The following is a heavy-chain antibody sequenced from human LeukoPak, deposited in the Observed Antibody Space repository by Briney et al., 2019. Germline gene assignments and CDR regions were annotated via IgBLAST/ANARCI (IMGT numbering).Heavy chain of an antibody. V-gene: IGHV3-30*03. CDR2: ISYDGSNK. CDR3: ATSGIVGATWGEVQSDY. Sequence: GGSLRLSCAASGFTFSSHGMHWVRQAPGKGLEWVAVISYDGSNKYYADSVKGRFTISRDNSKNTLYLQMNSLRAEDTAVYYCATSGIVGATWGEVQSDYWGQGTLVTVSS. J-gene: IGHJ4*02. CDR1: GFTFSSHG. D-gene: IGHD1-26*01.